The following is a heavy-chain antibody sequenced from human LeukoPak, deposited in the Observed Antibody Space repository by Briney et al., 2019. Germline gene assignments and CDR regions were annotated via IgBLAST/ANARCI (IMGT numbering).Heavy chain of an antibody. Sequence: GRSLRLSCAASGFTFNSYGMHWVRQAPGKGLEWVALIWYDGGNKYYADSVKGRFTISRDNSQNTLYLQMNSLRAKDTAVYYCARVNTNYYVPVNYGMDVWGQGTTVTVSS. CDR1: GFTFNSYG. J-gene: IGHJ6*02. CDR3: ARVNTNYYVPVNYGMDV. CDR2: IWYDGGNK. V-gene: IGHV3-33*01. D-gene: IGHD3-16*01.